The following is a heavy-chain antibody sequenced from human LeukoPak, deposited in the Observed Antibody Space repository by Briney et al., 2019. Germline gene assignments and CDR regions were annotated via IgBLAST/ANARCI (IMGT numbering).Heavy chain of an antibody. CDR1: GFTFGSYA. CDR2: ISGGSA. CDR3: AKDRSSRYDFWSGSFSHYYYYYMDV. D-gene: IGHD3-3*01. Sequence: PGGSLRLSCAASGFTFGSYAMSWVRQAPGKGLEWVSAISGGSADYAGSVKGRFSISIDNSKNTLYLQMNSLRAEDTAVYYCAKDRSSRYDFWSGSFSHYYYYYMDVWGKGTTVTVSS. V-gene: IGHV3-23*01. J-gene: IGHJ6*03.